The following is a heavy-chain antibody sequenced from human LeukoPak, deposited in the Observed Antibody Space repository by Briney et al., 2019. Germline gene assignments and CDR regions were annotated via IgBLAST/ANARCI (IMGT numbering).Heavy chain of an antibody. V-gene: IGHV3-21*01. J-gene: IGHJ4*02. CDR1: GFTFSSYS. D-gene: IGHD1-26*01. Sequence: PGGSLRLSCAASGFTFSSYSMNWVRQAPGKGLEWVSSISSSSSYIYYADSVKGRFTISRDNAKNSLYLQMNSLRAEDTAVYYCAREGGSGALYSGSYLVDWGQGTLVTVSS. CDR2: ISSSSSYI. CDR3: AREGGSGALYSGSYLVD.